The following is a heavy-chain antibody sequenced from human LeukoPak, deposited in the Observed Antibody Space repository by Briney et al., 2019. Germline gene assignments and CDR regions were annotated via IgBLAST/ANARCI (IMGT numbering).Heavy chain of an antibody. J-gene: IGHJ4*02. CDR1: NGSISSGGYY. CDR3: ARSDGYNGDY. Sequence: SETLSLTCTVPNGSISSGGYYWSWIRHHPGKGLEWIGYIYYSGSTYYNPSLKSRVTISVDTSKNQFSLKMSSVTAADTAVYYCARSDGYNGDYWGQGTLVTVSS. V-gene: IGHV4-31*03. D-gene: IGHD5-24*01. CDR2: IYYSGST.